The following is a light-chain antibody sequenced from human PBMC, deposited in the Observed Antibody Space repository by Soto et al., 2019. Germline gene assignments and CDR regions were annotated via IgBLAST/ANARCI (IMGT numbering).Light chain of an antibody. Sequence: QSVLTQPPSASGTPGQRVTISCSGSSSNIGSNTVNWYQQLPGTAPKLLIYSNNQRPSGVPDRSSGSKSGTLASLAISGLQSEDEADYYCAAWDDSLNGWVFGGGTKLTVL. J-gene: IGLJ3*02. CDR2: SNN. V-gene: IGLV1-44*01. CDR1: SSNIGSNT. CDR3: AAWDDSLNGWV.